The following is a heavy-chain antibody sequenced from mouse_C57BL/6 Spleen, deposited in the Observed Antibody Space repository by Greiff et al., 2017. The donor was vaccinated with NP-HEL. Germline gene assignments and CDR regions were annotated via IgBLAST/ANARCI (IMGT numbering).Heavy chain of an antibody. D-gene: IGHD2-4*01. Sequence: VQLQQSGAELVRPGTSVKVSCKASGYAFTNYLIEWVKQRPGQGLEWIGVINPGSGGTNYNEKFKGKATLTADKSSSTAYMQLSSLTSEDSAVYFCARRGLPRYFDYWGQGTTLTVSS. CDR1: GYAFTNYL. CDR3: ARRGLPRYFDY. CDR2: INPGSGGT. J-gene: IGHJ2*01. V-gene: IGHV1-54*01.